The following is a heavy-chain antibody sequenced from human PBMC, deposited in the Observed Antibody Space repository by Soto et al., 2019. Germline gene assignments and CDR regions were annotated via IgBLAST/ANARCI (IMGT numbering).Heavy chain of an antibody. Sequence: QVQLMQSGAEVRKPGASVKVSCKASGYTFTDYDINWVRQATGQGLEWLGWMTPKSGYTGYAQMFQGTVTLTSDTPRGTAYMELTSPTSDDTAVYYRTRNLYNTGDFEHWGPGTLVTVSS. CDR2: MTPKSGYT. CDR3: TRNLYNTGDFEH. V-gene: IGHV1-8*02. J-gene: IGHJ4*02. D-gene: IGHD1-20*01. CDR1: GYTFTDYD.